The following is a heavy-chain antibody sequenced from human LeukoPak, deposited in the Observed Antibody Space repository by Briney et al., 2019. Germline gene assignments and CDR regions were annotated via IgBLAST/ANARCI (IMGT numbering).Heavy chain of an antibody. CDR1: GFTFSSYE. Sequence: GGSLRLSCAASGFTFSSYEMNWVRQAPGKGLEWVSYISSSGSTIYYADSVKGRFTISRDNAKNSLYLQMNSLRAEDTAVYYCARDTTEGRITIFGVVISVSGFDYWGQGTLVTVSS. CDR2: ISSSGSTI. D-gene: IGHD3-3*01. V-gene: IGHV3-48*03. CDR3: ARDTTEGRITIFGVVISVSGFDY. J-gene: IGHJ4*02.